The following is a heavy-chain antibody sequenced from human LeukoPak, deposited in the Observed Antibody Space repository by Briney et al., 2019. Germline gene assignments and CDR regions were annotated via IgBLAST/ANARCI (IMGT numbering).Heavy chain of an antibody. J-gene: IGHJ2*01. CDR1: GFTLSTYY. CDR3: SGATALWDFDL. V-gene: IGHV3-66*01. D-gene: IGHD2-15*01. Sequence: GGSLRLSCAASGFTLSTYYMGWVRQAPGKGLEWVSVIYSGGSTYYADSVKGRLTISTDNSKNTLYLPLNNLRAEEPPVYYCSGATALWDFDLWAGNPLVTVSS. CDR2: IYSGGST.